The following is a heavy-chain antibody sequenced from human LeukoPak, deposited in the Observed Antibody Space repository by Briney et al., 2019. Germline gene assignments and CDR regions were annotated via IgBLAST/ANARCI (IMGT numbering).Heavy chain of an antibody. J-gene: IGHJ4*02. CDR2: ISYDGSNK. Sequence: GGSLRLSCAASGFTFSSYAMHWVRQAPGKGLEWVAVISYDGSNKYYADSVKGRFTISRDNSKNTLYLQMNSLRAEDTAVYYCARESKGITMVRGVTPLDYWGQGTLVTVSS. CDR1: GFTFSSYA. D-gene: IGHD3-10*01. V-gene: IGHV3-30-3*01. CDR3: ARESKGITMVRGVTPLDY.